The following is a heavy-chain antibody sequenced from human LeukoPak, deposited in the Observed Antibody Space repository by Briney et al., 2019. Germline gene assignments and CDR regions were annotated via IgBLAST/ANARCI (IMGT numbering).Heavy chain of an antibody. CDR1: GGSISSSSYY. D-gene: IGHD3-16*02. V-gene: IGHV4-39*07. CDR3: ARGRNYDYVWGSYRRTRQYNWFDP. Sequence: ASETLSLTCTVSGGSISSSSYYWSWIRQPPGKGLEWIGSISYSGSTYYKPSLRSRVTISVDTSKNQFSLKLSSVTAADTAVYYCARGRNYDYVWGSYRRTRQYNWFDPWGQGTLVTVSS. J-gene: IGHJ5*02. CDR2: ISYSGST.